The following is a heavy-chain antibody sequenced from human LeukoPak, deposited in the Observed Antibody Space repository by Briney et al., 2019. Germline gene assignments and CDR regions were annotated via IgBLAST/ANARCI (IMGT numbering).Heavy chain of an antibody. V-gene: IGHV3-21*01. Sequence: GGSLRLSCEASGFTFSNFNMNWVRQAPGKGLEWLSSITSSSAYIHYADSVQGRFTVSRDNAGNTLFLQMNNLRTDDTAIYYCARRTAIATAGTLLYYFDYWGLGTAVTVSS. D-gene: IGHD6-13*01. CDR2: ITSSSAYI. CDR3: ARRTAIATAGTLLYYFDY. CDR1: GFTFSNFN. J-gene: IGHJ4*02.